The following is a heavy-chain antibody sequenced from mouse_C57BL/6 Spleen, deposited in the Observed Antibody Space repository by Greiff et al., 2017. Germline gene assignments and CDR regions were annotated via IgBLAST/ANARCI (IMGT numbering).Heavy chain of an antibody. CDR3: ARGCLRRGAWFAY. J-gene: IGHJ3*01. D-gene: IGHD2-2*01. V-gene: IGHV1-53*01. CDR1: GYTFTSYW. Sequence: VQLQQPGTELVKPGASVKLSCEASGYTFTSYWMHWVKQGPGQGLEWIGNINPSNGGTNYNEKFKSQATLTGDKSSSTAYMQLSSLTSEDSAVYYCARGCLRRGAWFAYWGQGTLVTVSA. CDR2: INPSNGGT.